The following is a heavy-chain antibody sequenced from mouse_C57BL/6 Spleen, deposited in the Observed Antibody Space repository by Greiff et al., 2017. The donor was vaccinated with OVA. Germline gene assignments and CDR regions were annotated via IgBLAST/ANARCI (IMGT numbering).Heavy chain of an antibody. CDR1: GFSLTSYG. CDR3: VKNGGWFAY. V-gene: IGHV2-5*01. CDR2: IWRGGST. J-gene: IGHJ3*01. Sequence: VQLQQSGPGPVQPSQSLSITCTVSGFSLTSYGVHWVRQSPGKGLEWLGVIWRGGSTDYNAAFMSRLSITKDNSTSHVFFKMNSLQADDTAIYXCVKNGGWFAYWGQGTLVTVSA.